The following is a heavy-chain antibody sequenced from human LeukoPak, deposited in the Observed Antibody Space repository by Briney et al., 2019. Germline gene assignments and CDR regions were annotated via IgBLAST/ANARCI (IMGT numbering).Heavy chain of an antibody. V-gene: IGHV3-7*01. CDR3: ARLLSNYYHYYMDV. CDR1: GFTFSSYW. CDR2: IKQDGSEE. D-gene: IGHD2/OR15-2a*01. Sequence: GGSLRLSCAASGFTFSSYWMSWVRQAPGKGLEWVANIKQDGSEEYYVDSVKGRFTISRDNAKNSLYLQMNSLTAEDTAVYYCARLLSNYYHYYMDVWGKGTTVTVSS. J-gene: IGHJ6*03.